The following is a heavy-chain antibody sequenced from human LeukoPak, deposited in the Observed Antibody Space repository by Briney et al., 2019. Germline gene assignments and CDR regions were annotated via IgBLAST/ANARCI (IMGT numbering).Heavy chain of an antibody. J-gene: IGHJ4*02. Sequence: SENLSLTCTVSGGSISSSFYYWGWIRQPPGKGLEWIGSIYYSGNTYYNPSLKSRVTISVDTSKNHFSLHVRSVTAADTAVYYCARVKRASSVTIFGVVPDYWGQGTLVTVSS. CDR2: IYYSGNT. D-gene: IGHD3-3*01. V-gene: IGHV4-39*02. CDR1: GGSISSSFYY. CDR3: ARVKRASSVTIFGVVPDY.